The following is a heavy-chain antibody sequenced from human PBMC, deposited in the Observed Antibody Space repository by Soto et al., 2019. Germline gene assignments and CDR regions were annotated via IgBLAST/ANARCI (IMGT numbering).Heavy chain of an antibody. J-gene: IGHJ4*02. D-gene: IGHD3-10*01. CDR3: ARGYGRTFDY. V-gene: IGHV4-34*01. CDR1: GGSFSGYY. CDR2: INHSGST. Sequence: QVQLQQWGAGLLKPSETLSLTCAVYGGSFSGYYWNWIRQPPGKGLEWIGEINHSGSTNYNPSLXSXVXIXXDTSKNQCALKLSSVTAADTAVYYCARGYGRTFDYWGQGTLVTVSS.